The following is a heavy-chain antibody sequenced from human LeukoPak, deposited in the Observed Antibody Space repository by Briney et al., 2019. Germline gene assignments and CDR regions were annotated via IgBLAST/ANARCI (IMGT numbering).Heavy chain of an antibody. Sequence: PSETLSLTCAVYGGSFSGYYWSWIRQPPGKGLEWIGEINHSGSTNYNPSLKSRVTISVDTSKNQFSLKLSSVTAADTAVYYCARQKRLPFQRLYSFDYWGQGTLVTVSS. CDR2: INHSGST. CDR1: GGSFSGYY. D-gene: IGHD1-1*01. J-gene: IGHJ4*02. V-gene: IGHV4-34*01. CDR3: ARQKRLPFQRLYSFDY.